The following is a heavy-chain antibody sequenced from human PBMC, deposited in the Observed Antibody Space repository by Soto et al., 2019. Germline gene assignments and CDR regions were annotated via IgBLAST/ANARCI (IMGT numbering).Heavy chain of an antibody. D-gene: IGHD3-22*01. CDR2: IYYSGST. Sequence: SETLSLTCTVSGGSISSGGYYWSWIRQHPGKGLEWIGYIYYSGSTYYNPSLKSRVTISVDTSKNQFSLKLSSVTAADTAVYYCARIGKVRRIDYYDSSGPIREHAFDIWGQGTMVTVSS. J-gene: IGHJ3*02. CDR3: ARIGKVRRIDYYDSSGPIREHAFDI. V-gene: IGHV4-31*03. CDR1: GGSISSGGYY.